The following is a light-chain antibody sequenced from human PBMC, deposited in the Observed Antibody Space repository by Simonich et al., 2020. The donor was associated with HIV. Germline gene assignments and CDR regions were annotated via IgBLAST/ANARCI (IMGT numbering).Light chain of an antibody. J-gene: IGKJ1*01. Sequence: DIVMTQSPDSLAVSLGERATINCKSSQSVLYSSNNKNYLDWSQQRPGQPPKLLIYWASIREAGVPDRFSGSGAGKDFTLTISSLQAEDVAVYYCQQYYSIPPTFGQGTKVEIK. CDR3: QQYYSIPPT. CDR1: QSVLYSSNNKNY. V-gene: IGKV4-1*01. CDR2: WAS.